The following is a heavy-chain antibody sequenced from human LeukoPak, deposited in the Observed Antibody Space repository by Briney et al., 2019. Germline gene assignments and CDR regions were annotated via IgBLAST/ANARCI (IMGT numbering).Heavy chain of an antibody. CDR2: IYSGGST. CDR1: GFTVSSNY. V-gene: IGHV3-53*04. J-gene: IGHJ4*02. D-gene: IGHD6-6*01. Sequence: PGGSLRLSCAASGFTVSSNYMSWVRQAPGKGLEWVSVIYSGGSTYYADSVKGRFTTSRHNSKNTLYLQMNSPRAEDTAVYYCAMGYSSSPSFWGQGTLVTVSS. CDR3: AMGYSSSPSF.